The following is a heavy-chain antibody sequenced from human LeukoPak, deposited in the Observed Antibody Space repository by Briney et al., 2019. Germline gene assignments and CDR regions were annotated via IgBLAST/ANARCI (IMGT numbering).Heavy chain of an antibody. CDR1: GVAIGSGAYY. J-gene: IGHJ3*02. D-gene: IGHD3-16*01. CDR3: ASAYLIRDAFDI. Sequence: PSETLSLTCTVSGVAIGSGAYYWSWIRQHPGEGLEWIGYIHYSGRTYYNTSLTIRSTISVDTSKNQFSLKLSSMTAADTAVYYCASAYLIRDAFDIWGQGTMVTVSS. V-gene: IGHV4-31*03. CDR2: IHYSGRT.